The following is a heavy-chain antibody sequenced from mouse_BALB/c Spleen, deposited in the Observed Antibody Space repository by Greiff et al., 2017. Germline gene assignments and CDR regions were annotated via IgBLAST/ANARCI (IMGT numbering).Heavy chain of an antibody. CDR1: GFTFSSYT. CDR2: ISNGGGST. Sequence: EVMLVESGGGLVQPGGSLKLSCAASGFTFSSYTMSWVRQTPEKRLEWVAYISNGGGSTYYPDTVKGRFTISRDNAKNTLYLQMSSLKSEDTAMYYCAREGYGNYGWYFDVWGAGTTVTVSS. CDR3: AREGYGNYGWYFDV. V-gene: IGHV5-12-2*01. D-gene: IGHD2-1*01. J-gene: IGHJ1*01.